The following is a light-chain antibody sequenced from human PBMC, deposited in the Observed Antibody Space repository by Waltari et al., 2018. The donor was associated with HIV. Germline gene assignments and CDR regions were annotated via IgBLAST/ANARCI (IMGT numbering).Light chain of an antibody. CDR2: GAS. Sequence: EIVMTQSPATLSVSPGERATLSCRASQSVSSNLAWYQQKPGQAPRLSIYGASTRDTGIPARFSGSGSGTEFTLTNSSLQSEDFAVYYCQQYNNWPPYTFGQGTKLEIK. J-gene: IGKJ2*01. CDR3: QQYNNWPPYT. CDR1: QSVSSN. V-gene: IGKV3-15*01.